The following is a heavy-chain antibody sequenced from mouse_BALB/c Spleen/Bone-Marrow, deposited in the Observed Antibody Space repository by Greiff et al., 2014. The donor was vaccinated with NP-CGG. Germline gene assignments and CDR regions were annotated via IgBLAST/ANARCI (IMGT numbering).Heavy chain of an antibody. CDR2: IWAGGST. CDR1: GFSLTSYG. D-gene: IGHD6-1*01. V-gene: IGHV2-9*02. CDR3: ARKRQPLEGAMDY. Sequence: VKLVESGPGLVAPSQSLSITCTVSGFSLTSYGVHWVRQPPGKGLEWLGVIWAGGSTNYNSALMSRLSISKDNSKSQVFLKMNSLQTDDTAMYYCARKRQPLEGAMDYWGQGTSVTVSS. J-gene: IGHJ4*01.